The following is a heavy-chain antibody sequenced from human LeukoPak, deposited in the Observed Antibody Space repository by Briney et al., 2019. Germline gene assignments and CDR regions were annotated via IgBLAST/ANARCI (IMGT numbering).Heavy chain of an antibody. CDR2: ISAYNCNT. D-gene: IGHD3-22*01. Sequence: ASVKVSCKASGYTFTSYGLSGVRQAPGHGRDWMGWISAYNCNTNYAQNLQGRVTMTTDTSTSTAYMELRSLRSDDTAVYYCARDRGYCYAFDYWGQGTLVTVSS. CDR1: GYTFTSYG. J-gene: IGHJ4*02. V-gene: IGHV1-18*01. CDR3: ARDRGYCYAFDY.